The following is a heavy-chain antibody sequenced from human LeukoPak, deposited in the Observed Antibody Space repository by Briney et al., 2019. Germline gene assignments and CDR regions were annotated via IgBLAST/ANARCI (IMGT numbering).Heavy chain of an antibody. V-gene: IGHV3-9*01. CDR1: GFTFDDYG. CDR2: ISWSTGSI. CDR3: ARDMANYYDSGTYYKRDNCFDY. Sequence: PGRSLRHSCSASGFTFDDYGMHWVRQAPGKGLEWVAGISWSTGSIGYVDSVKGRFTISRDNAKNFLYLQMSSLRAEDTALYYCARDMANYYDSGTYYKRDNCFDYWGQGTLVTVSS. J-gene: IGHJ4*02. D-gene: IGHD3-10*01.